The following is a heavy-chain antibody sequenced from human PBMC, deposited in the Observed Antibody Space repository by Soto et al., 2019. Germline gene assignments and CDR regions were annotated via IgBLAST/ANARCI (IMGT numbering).Heavy chain of an antibody. CDR1: GYSISSGYY. CDR3: AREHHDTHFTHDY. V-gene: IGHV4-38-2*01. J-gene: IGHJ4*02. CDR2: IYHSGST. D-gene: IGHD3-22*01. Sequence: SETLSLTCDVSGYSISSGYYWGWIRQPPGKGLEWIGSIYHSGSTYYNPSLKSRVTITVDTDKNQFSLKLSSVTATDTAVYYCAREHHDTHFTHDYWGQGNLVTVSS.